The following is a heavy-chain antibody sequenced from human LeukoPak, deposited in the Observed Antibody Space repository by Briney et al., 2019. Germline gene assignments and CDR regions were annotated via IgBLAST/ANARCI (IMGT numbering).Heavy chain of an antibody. CDR2: IIPIFGTA. D-gene: IGHD3-9*01. Sequence: ASVKDSCQASLGIFSHYAISWVRQAAGQELEWMGGIIPIFGTANYAQKFQGRVTITTDESTSTAYMELSSQRSEDTAVYYCARGDILTGSYYYYYYMDVWGKGTTVTVSS. J-gene: IGHJ6*03. CDR1: LGIFSHYA. V-gene: IGHV1-69*05. CDR3: ARGDILTGSYYYYYYMDV.